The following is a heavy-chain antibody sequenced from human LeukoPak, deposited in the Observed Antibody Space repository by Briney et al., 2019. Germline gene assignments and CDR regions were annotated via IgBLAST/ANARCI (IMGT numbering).Heavy chain of an antibody. Sequence: GGSLRLSCAASRFTFSSYAMHWVRQAPGKGLEWVSVISYDGSNKYYADSVKGRFTISRDNSKNTLYLQMNSLRAEDTAVYYFARADSPYCSGGSWYSGYFQHWGQGTLVTVSS. J-gene: IGHJ1*01. CDR2: ISYDGSNK. CDR3: ARADSPYCSGGSWYSGYFQH. CDR1: RFTFSSYA. D-gene: IGHD2-15*01. V-gene: IGHV3-30*04.